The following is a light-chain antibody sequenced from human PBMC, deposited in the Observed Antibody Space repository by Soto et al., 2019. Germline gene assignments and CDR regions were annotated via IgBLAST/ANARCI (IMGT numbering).Light chain of an antibody. Sequence: DIQMTQSPSTLSASVGDRVIITCRTSQSVNSWLAWYQQKPGKPPNLLIYKASILQTGVPSRFSGSGSGTEFTLTIGSLQPDDFATYCCQQYASYSAFTFGPGTKVDIK. CDR3: QQYASYSAFT. J-gene: IGKJ3*01. CDR2: KAS. CDR1: QSVNSW. V-gene: IGKV1-5*03.